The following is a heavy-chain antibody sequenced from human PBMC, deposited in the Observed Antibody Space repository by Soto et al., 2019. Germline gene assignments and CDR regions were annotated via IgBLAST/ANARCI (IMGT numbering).Heavy chain of an antibody. CDR1: GGSISSYY. V-gene: IGHV4-59*08. D-gene: IGHD5-18*01. J-gene: IGHJ4*01. Sequence: QVQLQESGPGLVKPSETLSLTCTVSGGSISSYYWSWIRQPPGKGLEWIGYIYYSGSTNYNPNLKNPVNISIDTTKSKFTPKLSSVTGADETVYYFARRYGSSFAYWGHGTIVTVPS. CDR3: ARRYGSSFAY. CDR2: IYYSGST.